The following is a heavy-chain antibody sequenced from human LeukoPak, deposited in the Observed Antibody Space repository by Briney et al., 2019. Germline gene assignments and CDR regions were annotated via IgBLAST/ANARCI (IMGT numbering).Heavy chain of an antibody. V-gene: IGHV4-59*01. CDR3: ARAAAEGTFDY. J-gene: IGHJ4*02. CDR2: IYYSGST. D-gene: IGHD6-13*01. Sequence: PSETLSLTCTVSGGSISSYYWSWIRQPPGKGLEWIGYIYYSGSTNYNPSLKSRVTISVDTSKNQFSLKLSSVTAADTAVYYCARAAAEGTFDYWGQGTLVTVSS. CDR1: GGSISSYY.